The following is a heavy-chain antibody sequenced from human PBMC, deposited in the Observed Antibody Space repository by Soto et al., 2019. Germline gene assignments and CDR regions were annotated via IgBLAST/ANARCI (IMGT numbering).Heavy chain of an antibody. D-gene: IGHD3-16*01. J-gene: IGHJ5*02. Sequence: GSLRLSCAASGFTFSSYAMHWVRQAPGKGLEWVAVISYDGSNKYYADSVKGRFTISRDNSKNTLYLQMNSLRAEDTAVYYCARDLMITFGGVIPPVGWFDPWGQGTLVTVSS. CDR2: ISYDGSNK. CDR1: GFTFSSYA. CDR3: ARDLMITFGGVIPPVGWFDP. V-gene: IGHV3-30-3*01.